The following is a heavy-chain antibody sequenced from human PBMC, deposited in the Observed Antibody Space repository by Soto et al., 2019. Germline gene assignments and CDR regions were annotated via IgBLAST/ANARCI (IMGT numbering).Heavy chain of an antibody. CDR1: GGSVSSGHFY. CDR3: AKPWGSFGEHGHWFDS. J-gene: IGHJ5*01. CDR2: IYYSGST. V-gene: IGHV4-61*01. D-gene: IGHD3-10*01. Sequence: SETLSLTCTVSGGSVSSGHFYWSWIRQPPGKGLEWIGYIYYSGSTKYNPSLRSRVTILVDTSKNTLYLQMNSLRTEGTAVCYCAKPWGSFGEHGHWFDSWGQGTVVTVSS.